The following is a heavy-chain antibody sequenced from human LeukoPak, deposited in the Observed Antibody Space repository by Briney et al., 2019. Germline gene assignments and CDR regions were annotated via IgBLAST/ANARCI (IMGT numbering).Heavy chain of an antibody. D-gene: IGHD2-2*01. J-gene: IGHJ6*02. CDR3: ARVCSSTSYPLYYYYYYGMDV. Sequence: PETLSLTCAVYGGSFSGYYWSWIRQPPGKGLEWIGEINHSGSTNYNPSLKSRVTISVDTSKNQFSLKLSSVTAADTAVYYCARVCSSTSYPLYYYYYYGMDVWGQGTTVTVSS. CDR1: GGSFSGYY. CDR2: INHSGST. V-gene: IGHV4-34*01.